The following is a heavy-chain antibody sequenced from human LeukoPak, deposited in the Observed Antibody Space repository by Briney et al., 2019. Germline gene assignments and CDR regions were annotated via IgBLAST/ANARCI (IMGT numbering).Heavy chain of an antibody. Sequence: GGSLRLSCAASGFTFSSYWMHWVRQAPGKGLVWVSRINSDGSSTSYADSVKGRFTISRDNPKNTLFLQMNSLRAEDTAVYYCAKKTSYCAGDCFPYYFDYWGRGTLVTVSS. V-gene: IGHV3-74*01. J-gene: IGHJ4*02. CDR1: GFTFSSYW. CDR2: INSDGSST. CDR3: AKKTSYCAGDCFPYYFDY. D-gene: IGHD2-21*02.